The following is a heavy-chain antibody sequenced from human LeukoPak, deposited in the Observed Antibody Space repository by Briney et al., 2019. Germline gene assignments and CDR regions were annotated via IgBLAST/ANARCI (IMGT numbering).Heavy chain of an antibody. CDR2: ISGSGGST. CDR1: GFTFSSYA. CDR3: AKGWSSGWYLEYFDY. J-gene: IGHJ4*02. D-gene: IGHD6-19*01. V-gene: IGHV3-23*01. Sequence: PGASLRLSCAASGFTFSSYAMSWVRQAPGKGLEWVSAISGSGGSTYYADSVKGRFTISRDNSKNTLYLKMNSLRAEDTAVYYCAKGWSSGWYLEYFDYWGQGTLVTVSS.